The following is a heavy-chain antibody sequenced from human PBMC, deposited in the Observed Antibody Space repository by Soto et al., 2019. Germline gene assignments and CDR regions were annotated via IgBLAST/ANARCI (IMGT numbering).Heavy chain of an antibody. V-gene: IGHV3-30-3*01. Sequence: QVQLVESGGGVVQPGRSLRLSCAASGFTFSSYAMHWVRQAPGKGLEWVAVMSYDGSNKYYADSVKGRFTISRDNSKNPLYLQMNSLRAEDTAVYYCARDKSPYSSGWHNRHFDSWGQGTLVTVSS. D-gene: IGHD6-19*01. CDR1: GFTFSSYA. CDR2: MSYDGSNK. CDR3: ARDKSPYSSGWHNRHFDS. J-gene: IGHJ4*02.